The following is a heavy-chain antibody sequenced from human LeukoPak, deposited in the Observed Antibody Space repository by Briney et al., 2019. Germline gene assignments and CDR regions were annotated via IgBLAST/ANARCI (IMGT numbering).Heavy chain of an antibody. D-gene: IGHD6-19*01. V-gene: IGHV3-7*01. CDR3: ARLSSGWREFDL. CDR1: GFTFSIYW. J-gene: IGHJ4*02. Sequence: GGSLRLSCAASGFTFSIYWMSWVRQAPGKGLELVANIKQDGSEKYYVDSAKGRFTISRDNAKNSLYLQMNSLRAEDTAVYYCARLSSGWREFDLWSQGTLVTVSS. CDR2: IKQDGSEK.